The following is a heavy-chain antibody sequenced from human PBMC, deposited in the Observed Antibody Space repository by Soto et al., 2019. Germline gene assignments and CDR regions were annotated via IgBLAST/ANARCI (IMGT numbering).Heavy chain of an antibody. V-gene: IGHV1-18*01. D-gene: IGHD3-10*01. CDR1: GYTFTSYG. CDR3: ARRYYYGSGSYVADNYYYCMGV. Sequence: QVRLVQSGAEVKKPGASVKVSCQASGYTFTSYGVSWVRQAPGQGLEWMGWISAYNGNTNYAQKLQRRVTMSTDTPTSTAYMELKRLRSDDTAVYYCARRYYYGSGSYVADNYYYCMGVWGQGNTVTVSS. J-gene: IGHJ6*02. CDR2: ISAYNGNT.